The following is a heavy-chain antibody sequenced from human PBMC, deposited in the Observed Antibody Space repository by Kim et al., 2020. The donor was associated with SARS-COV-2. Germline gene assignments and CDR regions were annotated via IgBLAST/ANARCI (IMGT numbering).Heavy chain of an antibody. Sequence: ASVEVSCKASGYTFTGYYMHWVRQAPGQGLEWMGRINPNSGGTNYAQKFQGRVTMTRDTSISTAYMELSRLRSDDTAVYYCARVATIEYSYGPSDYWGQGTLVTVSS. V-gene: IGHV1-2*06. J-gene: IGHJ4*02. CDR1: GYTFTGYY. CDR3: ARVATIEYSYGPSDY. D-gene: IGHD5-12*01. CDR2: INPNSGGT.